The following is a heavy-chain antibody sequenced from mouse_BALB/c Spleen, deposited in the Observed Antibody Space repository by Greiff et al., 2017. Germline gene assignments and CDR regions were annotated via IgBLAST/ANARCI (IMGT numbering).Heavy chain of an antibody. Sequence: EVKLMESGGGLVQPGGSRKLSCAASGFTFSSFGMHWVRQAPEKGLEWVAYISSGSSTIYYADTVKGRFTISRDNPKNTLFLQMTSLRSEDTAMYYCARDGNYVVGYFDYWGQGTTLTVSS. V-gene: IGHV5-17*02. D-gene: IGHD2-1*01. CDR3: ARDGNYVVGYFDY. CDR2: ISSGSSTI. J-gene: IGHJ2*01. CDR1: GFTFSSFG.